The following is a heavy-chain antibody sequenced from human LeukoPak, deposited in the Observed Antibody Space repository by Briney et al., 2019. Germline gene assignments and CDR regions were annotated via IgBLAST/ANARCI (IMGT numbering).Heavy chain of an antibody. V-gene: IGHV1-2*02. CDR2: INPNSGGT. J-gene: IGHJ4*02. CDR3: ARDRRDYYDSSGYIY. Sequence: ASVKVSCKASGFTFTAYYMHWVRQAPGQGLEWMGWINPNSGGTNYAQKFQGRVTMTRDTSISTAYMELSRLRSDDTAVYYCARDRRDYYDSSGYIYWGQGTLVTVSS. CDR1: GFTFTAYY. D-gene: IGHD3-22*01.